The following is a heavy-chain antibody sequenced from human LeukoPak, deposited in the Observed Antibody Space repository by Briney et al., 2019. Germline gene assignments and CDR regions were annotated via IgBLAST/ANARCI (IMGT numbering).Heavy chain of an antibody. Sequence: GGSLRLSCAASGFTFSTYGMHWVRQAPGKGLEWVALIRSDGINKYYADSVKGRFTISRDNSKNTLYLQMNSLRAEDTAVYYCATGTDCSGGSCYVYYFDYWGQGTLVTVSS. CDR2: IRSDGINK. CDR3: ATGTDCSGGSCYVYYFDY. CDR1: GFTFSTYG. D-gene: IGHD2-15*01. J-gene: IGHJ4*02. V-gene: IGHV3-30*02.